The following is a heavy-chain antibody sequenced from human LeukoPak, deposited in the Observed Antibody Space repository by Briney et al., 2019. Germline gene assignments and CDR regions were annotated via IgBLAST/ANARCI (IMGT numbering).Heavy chain of an antibody. V-gene: IGHV4-30-2*01. CDR2: IYHSGST. Sequence: SETLSLTCTVSGGSISSGGYYWSWIREPPGKGLEWIGYIYHSGSTYYNPSLKSRVTISVDRSKNQFSLKLSSVTAADTAVYYCANTGIAAAGEDYWGQGTLVTVSS. CDR3: ANTGIAAAGEDY. CDR1: GGSISSGGYY. D-gene: IGHD6-13*01. J-gene: IGHJ4*02.